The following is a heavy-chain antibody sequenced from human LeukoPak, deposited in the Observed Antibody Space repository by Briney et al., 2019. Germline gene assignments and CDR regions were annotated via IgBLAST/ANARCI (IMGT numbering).Heavy chain of an antibody. CDR3: ARYSGSYYYPPAWDL. Sequence: GGSLRLSCAASGFTVSTNYMSWVRQAPGKGLEWVSATSTSGGSAYYADSVKGRFTISRDNSKNTLYLQMDSLRADDTAVYYCARYSGSYYYPPAWDLWGQGTLVTVSS. CDR2: TSTSGGSA. CDR1: GFTVSTNY. D-gene: IGHD1-26*01. J-gene: IGHJ4*02. V-gene: IGHV3-23*01.